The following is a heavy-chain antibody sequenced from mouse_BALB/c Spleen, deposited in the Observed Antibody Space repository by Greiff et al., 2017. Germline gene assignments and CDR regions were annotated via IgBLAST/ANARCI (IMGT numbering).Heavy chain of an antibody. Sequence: VQGVESGPGLVAPSQSLSITCTVSGFSLTSYGVHWVRQSPGKGLEWLGVIWSGGSTDYNAAFISRLSISKDNSKSQVFFKMNSLQANDTAIYYCARRDWYFDVWGAGTTVTVSS. V-gene: IGHV2-2*02. CDR2: IWSGGST. CDR3: ARRDWYFDV. J-gene: IGHJ1*01. CDR1: GFSLTSYG.